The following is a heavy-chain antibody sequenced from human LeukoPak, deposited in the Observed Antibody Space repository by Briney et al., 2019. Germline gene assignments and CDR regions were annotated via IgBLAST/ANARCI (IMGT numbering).Heavy chain of an antibody. J-gene: IGHJ4*02. D-gene: IGHD3-10*01. V-gene: IGHV4-59*08. Sequence: SETLSLICTVSGGSIRSYYWSWIRQPPGKGLEWIGYIYYSGSTNYNPSLKSRVTISVDTSNNQFSLKLRSLTAADTAVYYCARRPYYYGSGSSIYYFDYSGAGTLVTVSS. CDR2: IYYSGST. CDR3: ARRPYYYGSGSSIYYFDY. CDR1: GGSIRSYY.